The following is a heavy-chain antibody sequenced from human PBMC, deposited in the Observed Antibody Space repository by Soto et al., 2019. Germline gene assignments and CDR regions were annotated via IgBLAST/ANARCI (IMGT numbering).Heavy chain of an antibody. J-gene: IGHJ4*02. D-gene: IGHD2-2*01. V-gene: IGHV1-69*05. CDR1: GGTFSSYA. CDR3: ARDGPPMDY. CDR2: IIPIFGTA. Sequence: SVKVSCKASGGTFSSYAISWVRQAPGQGLEWMGGIIPIFGTANYAQKFQGRVTMTTDTSTSTAYMELRSLRSDDTAVYYCARDGPPMDYWGQGSLVTVSS.